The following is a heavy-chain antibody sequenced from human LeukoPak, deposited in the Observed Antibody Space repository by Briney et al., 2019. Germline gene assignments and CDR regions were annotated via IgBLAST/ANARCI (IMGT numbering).Heavy chain of an antibody. J-gene: IGHJ4*02. D-gene: IGHD6-13*01. CDR2: SSSSSSYT. V-gene: IGHV3-11*06. Sequence: GGPLRLSCAASGFTFSDYYMSWIRQAPGKGLEWVSYSSSSSSYTNYADSVKGRFTISRDNAKNSLYLQMNSLRAEDTAVYYCARDPRIAVDHWGQGTLVTVSS. CDR1: GFTFSDYY. CDR3: ARDPRIAVDH.